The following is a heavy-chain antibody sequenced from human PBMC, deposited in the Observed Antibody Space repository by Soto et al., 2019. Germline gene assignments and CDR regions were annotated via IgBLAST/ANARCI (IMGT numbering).Heavy chain of an antibody. CDR1: GYNFNKYA. V-gene: IGHV3-23*01. J-gene: IGHJ3*02. D-gene: IGHD3-22*01. CDR2: ISSGGDNT. Sequence: PGGSLRLSCVASGYNFNKYAVSWVRQAPGKELEWVSAISSGGDNTHYADSVKGRFTITRDNSKNKEYLEMNSLTVEKTTANHNVRWAQYFDGTGFHALDIWGQGTRVTVSS. CDR3: VRWAQYFDGTGFHALDI.